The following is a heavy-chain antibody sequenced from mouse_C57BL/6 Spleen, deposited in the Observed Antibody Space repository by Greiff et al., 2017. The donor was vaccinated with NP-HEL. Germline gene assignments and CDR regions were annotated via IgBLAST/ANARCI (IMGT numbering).Heavy chain of an antibody. J-gene: IGHJ2*01. CDR1: GYTFTSYW. D-gene: IGHD1-1*01. CDR3: ARAGDGSSLFGY. V-gene: IGHV1-55*01. CDR2: IYPGSGST. Sequence: QVQLQQPGAELVKPGASVKMSCKASGYTFTSYWITWVKQRPGQGLEWIGDIYPGSGSTNYNEKFKSKATLTVDTSSSTAYMQLSSLTSEDSAVYYCARAGDGSSLFGYWGQGTTLTVSS.